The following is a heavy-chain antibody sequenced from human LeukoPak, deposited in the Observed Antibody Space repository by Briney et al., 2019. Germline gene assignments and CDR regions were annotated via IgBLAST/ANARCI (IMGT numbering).Heavy chain of an antibody. CDR2: ISYDGSNK. CDR3: AKDSVRSYYYYYGMDV. J-gene: IGHJ6*02. Sequence: GGSLRLSCAASGFTFSSYGMHWVRQAPGKGLEWVAVISYDGSNKYYADCVKGRFTISRDNSKNTLYLQMNSLRAEDTAVYYCAKDSVRSYYYYYGMDVWGQGTTVTVSS. V-gene: IGHV3-30*18. CDR1: GFTFSSYG. D-gene: IGHD1-26*01.